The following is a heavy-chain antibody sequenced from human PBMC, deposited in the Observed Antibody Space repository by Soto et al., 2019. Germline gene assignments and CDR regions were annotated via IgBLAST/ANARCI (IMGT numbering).Heavy chain of an antibody. CDR2: ISGSGGST. CDR3: ERRTSSWSFDY. CDR1: GFTFSSYA. V-gene: IGHV3-23*01. Sequence: PGGSLRLSCAASGFTFSSYAMSWVRQAPGKGLEWVSAISGSGGSTYYADSVKGRFTFSRDNSKNTLSLQMNSLRAEDTAVYYRERRTSSWSFDYWGQGTLVTVSS. J-gene: IGHJ4*02. D-gene: IGHD6-13*01.